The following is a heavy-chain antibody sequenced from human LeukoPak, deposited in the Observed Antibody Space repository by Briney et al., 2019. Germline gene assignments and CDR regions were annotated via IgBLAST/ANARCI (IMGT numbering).Heavy chain of an antibody. D-gene: IGHD6-13*01. V-gene: IGHV1-3*01. CDR1: GYTFTSYA. CDR3: ARGSSSSWYSDWFDP. CDR2: INAGNGNT. Sequence: ASVKVSCKASGYTFTSYAMHWVRQAPGQRLEWMGWINAGNGNTKYSQKFQGRVTITWDTSASTAYMELSSLRSEDTAVYYCARGSSSSWYSDWFDPWGQGTLVTVSS. J-gene: IGHJ5*02.